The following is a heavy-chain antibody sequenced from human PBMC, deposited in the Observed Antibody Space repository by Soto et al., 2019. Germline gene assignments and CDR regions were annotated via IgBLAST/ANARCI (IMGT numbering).Heavy chain of an antibody. CDR2: ISGSGGST. D-gene: IGHD2-2*01. J-gene: IGHJ4*02. V-gene: IGHV3-23*01. Sequence: PGGSLRLSCAASGFTFSSYAMSWVRQAPGKGLEWVSAISGSGGSTYYADSVKGRFTISRDNSKNTLYLQMNSLRAEDTAVYYCANIDIVVVPAAPGVDYWGQGTLVTVS. CDR1: GFTFSSYA. CDR3: ANIDIVVVPAAPGVDY.